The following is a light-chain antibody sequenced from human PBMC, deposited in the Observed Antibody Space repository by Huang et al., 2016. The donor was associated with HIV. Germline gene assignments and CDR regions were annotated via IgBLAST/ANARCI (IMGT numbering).Light chain of an antibody. Sequence: DIVMTQSPDSLTVSLGERATINCKSSQDLLFNATNKSFLAWYQQRPRQPPKLLIYWESTRASDVPDRFSGSGSGTDFTLPINSLQAEDMAVYFCQQYYTNYYTFGQGTKLEIQ. J-gene: IGKJ2*01. CDR2: WES. CDR1: QDLLFNATNKSF. CDR3: QQYYTNYYT. V-gene: IGKV4-1*01.